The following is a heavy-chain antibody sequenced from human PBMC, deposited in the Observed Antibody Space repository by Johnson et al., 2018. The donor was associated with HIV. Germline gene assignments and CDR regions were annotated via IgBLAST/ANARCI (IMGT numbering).Heavy chain of an antibody. CDR2: IRYDGSNK. J-gene: IGHJ3*02. CDR1: GFTFSSYA. CDR3: AKDLPSGWDGGDAFDI. V-gene: IGHV3-30*02. Sequence: QVQLVESGGGVVQPGRSLRLSCAASGFTFSSYAMHWVRQAPGKGLEWVAFIRYDGSNKYYADSVKGRFTISRDNSKNTLYLQMNSLRAEDTAVYYCAKDLPSGWDGGDAFDIWGQGTMVSVSS. D-gene: IGHD6-19*01.